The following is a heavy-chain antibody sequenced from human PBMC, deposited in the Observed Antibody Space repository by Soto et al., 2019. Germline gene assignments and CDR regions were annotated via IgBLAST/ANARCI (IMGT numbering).Heavy chain of an antibody. V-gene: IGHV1-46*03. CDR1: GYTFTSYY. CDR3: ARVVGFGVGRFLEWLSHNIDAFDI. CDR2: INPSGGST. D-gene: IGHD3-3*01. Sequence: GASVKVSCKASGYTFTSYYMHWVRQAHGQGLEWMGIINPSGGSTSYAQKFQGRVTMTRDTSTSTVYMELSSLRSEDTAVYYCARVVGFGVGRFLEWLSHNIDAFDIWGQGTMVTVS. J-gene: IGHJ3*02.